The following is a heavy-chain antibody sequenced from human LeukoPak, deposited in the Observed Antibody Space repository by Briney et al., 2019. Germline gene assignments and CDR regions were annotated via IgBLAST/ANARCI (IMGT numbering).Heavy chain of an antibody. CDR2: IFSGGTT. CDR1: GVTVSSNY. J-gene: IGHJ4*02. Sequence: AGGSLRLSCAASGVTVSSNYMSWVRQAPGKGLEWVSVIFSGGTTYYADSVKGRFTISRHNSENTLYLQMNSLRGEDTAVYYCAKGVLGYSYGFDYWGQGTLVTVSS. D-gene: IGHD5-18*01. V-gene: IGHV3-53*04. CDR3: AKGVLGYSYGFDY.